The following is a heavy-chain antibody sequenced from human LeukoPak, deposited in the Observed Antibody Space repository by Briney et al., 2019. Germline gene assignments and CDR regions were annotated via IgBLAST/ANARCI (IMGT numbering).Heavy chain of an antibody. CDR1: GESFSGYS. CDR3: ARAIEVGAMTPFDY. Sequence: SETLSLTCAVYGESFSGYSWSWFRQPPGKGLEWIGEVIHGGSSNHNPSLKSRVTISVDTSKNQFSLKLSSVTAADTAVYYCARAIEVGAMTPFDYWGQGTLVTVSS. V-gene: IGHV4-34*12. J-gene: IGHJ4*02. CDR2: VIHGGSS. D-gene: IGHD1-26*01.